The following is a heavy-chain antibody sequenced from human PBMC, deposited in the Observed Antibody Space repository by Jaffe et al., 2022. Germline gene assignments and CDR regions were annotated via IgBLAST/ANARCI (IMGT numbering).Heavy chain of an antibody. D-gene: IGHD2-15*01. V-gene: IGHV4-4*02. CDR3: ARDALGYCSGGSCYSSSYYMDV. CDR1: GGSISSSNW. CDR2: IYHSGST. J-gene: IGHJ6*03. Sequence: QVQLQESGPGLVKPSGTLSLTCAVSGGSISSSNWWSWVRQPPGKGLEWIGEIYHSGSTNYNPSLKSRVTISVDKSKNQFSLKLSSVTAADTAVYYCARDALGYCSGGSCYSSSYYMDVWGKGTTVTVSS.